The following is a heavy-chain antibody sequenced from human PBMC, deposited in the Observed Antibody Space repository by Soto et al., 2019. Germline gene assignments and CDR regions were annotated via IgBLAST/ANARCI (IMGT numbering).Heavy chain of an antibody. D-gene: IGHD6-6*01. V-gene: IGHV3-9*01. J-gene: IGHJ5*01. CDR2: ISWNSGSI. CDR3: AKEYIESIAAPPVGFDS. Sequence: LSCAASGFTFDDYAMHWVRQAPGKGLEWVSGISWNSGSIVYADSVKGRFTISRDNAKNSLYLQMNSLRAEDTALYYCAKEYIESIAAPPVGFDSWGQGTLVTVSS. CDR1: GFTFDDYA.